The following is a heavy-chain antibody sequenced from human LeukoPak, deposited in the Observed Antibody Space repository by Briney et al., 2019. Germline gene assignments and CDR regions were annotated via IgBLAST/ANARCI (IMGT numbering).Heavy chain of an antibody. D-gene: IGHD4-17*01. Sequence: GASVKVSCKASGYTFTSYDINWVRQATGQGLEWMGWMNPNSGNTGYAQKFQGRVTITGNTSISTAYMELSSLRSEDTAVYYCARGKTTVTTFLFVYWGQGTLVTVSS. CDR3: ARGKTTVTTFLFVY. J-gene: IGHJ4*02. V-gene: IGHV1-8*03. CDR2: MNPNSGNT. CDR1: GYTFTSYD.